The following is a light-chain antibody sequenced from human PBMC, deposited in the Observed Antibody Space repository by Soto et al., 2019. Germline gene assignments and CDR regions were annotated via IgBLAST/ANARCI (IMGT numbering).Light chain of an antibody. CDR3: QQYGSSPLT. J-gene: IGKJ1*01. V-gene: IGKV3-20*01. Sequence: EIVLTQSPVTLSFSPGERATLSCRASQSLSSYLAWYQQKPGQAPRLLIYDASSRATGIPDRFSGSGSGTDFTLTISRLEPEDFAVYYCQQYGSSPLTFGQGTKVDIK. CDR2: DAS. CDR1: QSLSSY.